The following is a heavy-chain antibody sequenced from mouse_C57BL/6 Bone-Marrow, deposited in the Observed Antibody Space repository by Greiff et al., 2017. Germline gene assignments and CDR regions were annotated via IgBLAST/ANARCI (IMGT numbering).Heavy chain of an antibody. CDR3: TRSPLYYGSSYHFDY. Sequence: QVQLQQSGAELVRPGASVTLSCKASGYTFTDYEMHWVKQTPVHGLEWIGAIDPETGGTAYNQKFKGKAILTADKSSSTAYMELRSLTSEDSAVYYCTRSPLYYGSSYHFDYWGQGTTLTVSS. CDR1: GYTFTDYE. V-gene: IGHV1-15*01. CDR2: IDPETGGT. D-gene: IGHD1-1*01. J-gene: IGHJ2*01.